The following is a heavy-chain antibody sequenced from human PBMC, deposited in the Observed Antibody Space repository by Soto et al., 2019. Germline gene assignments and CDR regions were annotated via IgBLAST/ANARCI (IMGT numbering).Heavy chain of an antibody. CDR2: ISSTTTYI. Sequence: EVQLVESGGGLVKPGGSLRLSCAASGFTFGVYTMNWVRQAPGMGLEWVSSISSTTTYIFYADSVKGRFTISRDNATNSVFLLMNSLRAEDTAVYYCAGVASELGKGFDYWGQGTLVTVSS. V-gene: IGHV3-21*01. CDR1: GFTFGVYT. CDR3: AGVASELGKGFDY. D-gene: IGHD7-27*01. J-gene: IGHJ4*02.